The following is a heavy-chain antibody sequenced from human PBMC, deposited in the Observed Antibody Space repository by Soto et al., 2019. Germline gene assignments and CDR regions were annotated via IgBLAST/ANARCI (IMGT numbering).Heavy chain of an antibody. Sequence: SETLSLTCTVSGDSMSSYYWTWIRQPPGKGLEWIGYIYYSGSTNYNPSLKSRVTISVDTSKNQFSLKLSSVTAADTAVYYCARQQWLVLNAFDIWGQGTMVTVSS. V-gene: IGHV4-59*01. D-gene: IGHD6-19*01. CDR1: GDSMSSYY. CDR2: IYYSGST. J-gene: IGHJ3*02. CDR3: ARQQWLVLNAFDI.